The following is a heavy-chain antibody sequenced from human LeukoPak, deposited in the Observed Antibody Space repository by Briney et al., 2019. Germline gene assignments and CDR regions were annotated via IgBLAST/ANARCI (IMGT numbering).Heavy chain of an antibody. CDR3: AKASVTTAVLFDS. CDR2: ISNTGIT. D-gene: IGHD4-23*01. J-gene: IGHJ4*02. Sequence: PSETLSLTCTVSGGSISSYFWNWIRQPPGQGLEWIGYISNTGITKYNPSLKSRVAISADTSKNQFSPNLNSVTAADTAVYYCAKASVTTAVLFDSWGQGTLVAVSS. V-gene: IGHV4-59*01. CDR1: GGSISSYF.